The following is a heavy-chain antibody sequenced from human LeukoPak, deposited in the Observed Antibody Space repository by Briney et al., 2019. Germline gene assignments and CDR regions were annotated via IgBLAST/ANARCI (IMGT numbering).Heavy chain of an antibody. V-gene: IGHV4-59*12. Sequence: PSETLSLTCTVSGGSISSFYWSWIRQPPGKGLEWIGYIYYSGSTNYNPSLKSRVTISVDTSKNQFSLKVSSVTAADTAVYYCARDYGSGGWYRWFDPWGQGTLVTVSS. CDR3: ARDYGSGGWYRWFDP. CDR1: GGSISSFY. CDR2: IYYSGST. J-gene: IGHJ5*02. D-gene: IGHD6-13*01.